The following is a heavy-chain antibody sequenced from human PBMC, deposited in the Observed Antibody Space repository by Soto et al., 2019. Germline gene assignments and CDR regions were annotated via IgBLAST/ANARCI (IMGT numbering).Heavy chain of an antibody. CDR1: GGSISSHY. CDR2: VYHSGKT. CDR3: ARPRGTTPAVWYFEL. Sequence: QVQLQESGPGLVKPSETLSLTCTVSGGSISSHYWSWIRQPPGKGLEWIGYVYHSGKTDSNPSLKSLVTTSMDASKNQISLSLTSVTAADTAVYYCARPRGTTPAVWYFELWGRGTLVTVSS. J-gene: IGHJ2*01. V-gene: IGHV4-59*08. D-gene: IGHD1-26*01.